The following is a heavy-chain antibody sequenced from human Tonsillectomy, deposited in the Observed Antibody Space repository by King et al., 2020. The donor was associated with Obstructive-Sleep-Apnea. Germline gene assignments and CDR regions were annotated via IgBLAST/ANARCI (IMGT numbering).Heavy chain of an antibody. D-gene: IGHD6-13*01. CDR3: AKMVSFFGYSSTWYNFDY. CDR1: GFTVSSTF. CDR2: IYSGGDT. V-gene: IGHV3-53*04. Sequence: VQLVESGGDLVQPGGSLRLSCAASGFTVSSTFMTWVRQAPGRGLEWVSLIYSGGDTHYTDSVKGRFTITRHNSENTLSLQMNNLRPEDTAVYYCAKMVSFFGYSSTWYNFDYWGLGTVVTVYS. J-gene: IGHJ4*02.